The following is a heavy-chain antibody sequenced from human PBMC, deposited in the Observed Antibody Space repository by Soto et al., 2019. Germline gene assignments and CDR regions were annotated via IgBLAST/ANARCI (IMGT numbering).Heavy chain of an antibody. V-gene: IGHV3-21*01. D-gene: IGHD6-6*01. CDR2: IGSSSSYI. CDR3: ARGEVVRGGASIAARHYYYYYGMDV. CDR1: GFTFSSYS. Sequence: GGSLRLSCAASGFTFSSYSMSWVRQAPGKGLEWVSSIGSSSSYIYYADSVKGRFTISRDNAKNSLYLQMNSLRAEDTAVYYCARGEVVRGGASIAARHYYYYYGMDVWGQGTTVTVSS. J-gene: IGHJ6*02.